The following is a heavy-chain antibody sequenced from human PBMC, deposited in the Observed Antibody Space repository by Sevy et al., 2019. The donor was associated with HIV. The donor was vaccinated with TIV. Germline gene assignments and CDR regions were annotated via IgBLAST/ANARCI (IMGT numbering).Heavy chain of an antibody. CDR3: ARVTRRISWWSLDS. J-gene: IGHJ4*02. D-gene: IGHD2-21*01. V-gene: IGHV3-72*01. Sequence: GGSLRLSCAASGFTFSDYYMHWVRQAPGKGLEWVGRIGNKANSYTTESAASVKGRFTISRDDSKNSLYLQMHSLKTDDTAVYYCARVTRRISWWSLDSWGQGTLVTVSS. CDR2: IGNKANSYTT. CDR1: GFTFSDYY.